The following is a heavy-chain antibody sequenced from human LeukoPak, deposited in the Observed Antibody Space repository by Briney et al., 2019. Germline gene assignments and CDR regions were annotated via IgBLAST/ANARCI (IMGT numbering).Heavy chain of an antibody. D-gene: IGHD3-16*01. J-gene: IGHJ4*02. CDR2: TKPDGSEK. CDR1: GFTVSSNY. CDR3: ARVDYVDEGWGY. V-gene: IGHV3-7*01. Sequence: PGGSLRLSCAASGFTVSSNYMSWVRQAPGKGLEWVANTKPDGSEKNYVGSVKGRFTISRDNTKNSLYLQMDSLRAEDTALYYCARVDYVDEGWGYWGQGTLVTVSS.